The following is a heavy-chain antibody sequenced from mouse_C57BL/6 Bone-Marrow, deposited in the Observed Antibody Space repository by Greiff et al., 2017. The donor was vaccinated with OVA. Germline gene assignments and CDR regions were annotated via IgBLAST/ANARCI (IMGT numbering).Heavy chain of an antibody. J-gene: IGHJ3*01. D-gene: IGHD2-2*01. CDR2: IHPNSGST. V-gene: IGHV1-64*01. CDR1: GYTFTSYW. Sequence: QVQLQQPGAELVKPGASVKLSCKASGYTFTSYWMHWVKQRPGQGLAWIGMIHPNSGSTNYNEKFKSKATLTVDKSSSTAYMQLSSLTSEDSAVYYCARSDGYDRAWFAYWGQGTLVTVSA. CDR3: ARSDGYDRAWFAY.